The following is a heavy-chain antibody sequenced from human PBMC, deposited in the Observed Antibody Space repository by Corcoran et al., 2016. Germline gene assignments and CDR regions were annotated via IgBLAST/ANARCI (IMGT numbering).Heavy chain of an antibody. Sequence: EVQLVESGGGLVKPGGSLRLSCAASGFTFSNAWMNWVRQAPGKGLEWVGRIKSKTDGGTTDYAAPVKGRFTISRDDSKNTLYLQMNSLKTEDTAVYYCTTDREYSGWNPGYYYGMDVWGQGTTVTVSS. CDR3: TTDREYSGWNPGYYYGMDV. D-gene: IGHD6-6*01. J-gene: IGHJ6*02. V-gene: IGHV3-15*07. CDR2: IKSKTDGGTT. CDR1: GFTFSNAW.